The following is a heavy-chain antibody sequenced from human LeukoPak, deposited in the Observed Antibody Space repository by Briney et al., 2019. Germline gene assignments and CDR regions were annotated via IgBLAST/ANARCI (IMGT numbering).Heavy chain of an antibody. Sequence: GGSLRLSCAASGFTFSAYWMHWVRQAPGKGLVWVSRIESDGSSTNYADSVKSRFTISRDNAKNTLYLHMNSLKAEDTAMYYCGRMDGANYWGQGTLVTVSS. CDR3: GRMDGANY. V-gene: IGHV3-74*01. D-gene: IGHD3-10*01. CDR2: IESDGSST. J-gene: IGHJ4*02. CDR1: GFTFSAYW.